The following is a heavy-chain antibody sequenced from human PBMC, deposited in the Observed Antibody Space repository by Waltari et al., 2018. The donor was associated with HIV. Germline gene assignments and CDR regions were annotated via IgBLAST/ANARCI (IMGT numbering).Heavy chain of an antibody. CDR1: GFTFSDYC. CDR2: ISRTSIDT. Sequence: EVQLVESGGGVVQPGGSLRLSCAASGFTFSDYCMYWVRQSPGEGLVWISRISRTSIDTHYADSVMGRFTISRDNAKNTLYLQMNSLRADDTAVYYCARGSDYWGQGTLVTVSS. J-gene: IGHJ4*02. V-gene: IGHV3-74*01. CDR3: ARGSDY.